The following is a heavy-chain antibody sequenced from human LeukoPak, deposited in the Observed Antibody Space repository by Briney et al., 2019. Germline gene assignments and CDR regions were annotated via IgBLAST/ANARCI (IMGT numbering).Heavy chain of an antibody. CDR1: GYTFTSYD. Sequence: ASVKVSCKASGYTFTSYDINWVRQATGQGLEWMGWMNPNSGNTGYAQKFQGRVTITRNTSISTAYMELSSLRSEDTAVYYCARGVEQWLGKLYYFDYWGQGTLVTVSS. J-gene: IGHJ4*02. CDR3: ARGVEQWLGKLYYFDY. D-gene: IGHD6-19*01. CDR2: MNPNSGNT. V-gene: IGHV1-8*03.